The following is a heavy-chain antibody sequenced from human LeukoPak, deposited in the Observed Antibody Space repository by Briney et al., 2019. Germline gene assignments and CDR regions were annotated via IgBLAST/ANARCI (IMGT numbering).Heavy chain of an antibody. Sequence: GSLRLSCAASGFTFSSYEMNWVRQAPGKGLEWIGSIYYSGSTYYNPSLKSRVTISVDTSKNQFSLKLSSVTAADTAVYYCARDLFGSGSAHFDYWGQGTLVTVSS. CDR3: ARDLFGSGSAHFDY. J-gene: IGHJ4*02. CDR1: GFTFSSYE. CDR2: IYYSGST. D-gene: IGHD3-10*01. V-gene: IGHV4-39*07.